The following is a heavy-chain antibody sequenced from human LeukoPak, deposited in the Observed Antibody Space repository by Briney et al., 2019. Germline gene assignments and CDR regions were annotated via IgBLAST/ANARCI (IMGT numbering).Heavy chain of an antibody. D-gene: IGHD1-26*01. V-gene: IGHV1-69*05. CDR3: ARGGDIVGATLGWYFDY. J-gene: IGHJ4*02. CDR1: GGTFSSYA. Sequence: SVKVSCKASGGTFSSYAISWVRQAPGQGLEWMGGIIPIFGTANYAQKFQGRVTITTDESTSTAYMELSSLRSEDTAVYYCARGGDIVGATLGWYFDYWGQGTLVTVSS. CDR2: IIPIFGTA.